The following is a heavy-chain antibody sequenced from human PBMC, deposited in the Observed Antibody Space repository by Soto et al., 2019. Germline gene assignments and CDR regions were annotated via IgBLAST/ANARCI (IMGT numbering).Heavy chain of an antibody. CDR2: VYYRGNA. CDR1: DDSINSDKYY. V-gene: IGHV4-39*01. D-gene: IGHD3-9*01. Sequence: SXTLSLTCSVSDDSINSDKYYWCWIRQPAGKGLEWIGSVYYRGNAYYNPSLQTRATISLDKSKSQFSLKLNSVTAADSAVYFCARLEGLATISYYFDFWGPGALVTVSS. J-gene: IGHJ4*02. CDR3: ARLEGLATISYYFDF.